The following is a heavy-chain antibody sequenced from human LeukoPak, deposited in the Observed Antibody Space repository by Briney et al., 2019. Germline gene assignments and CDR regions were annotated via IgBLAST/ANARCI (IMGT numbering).Heavy chain of an antibody. D-gene: IGHD6-13*01. CDR1: GFTFSSYN. J-gene: IGHJ4*02. CDR2: ISTSSSYI. CDR3: ARSSGNIAAAGSYLLL. V-gene: IGHV3-21*01. Sequence: PGGSLRLSCAASGFTFSSYNMNWVRQAPGKGSEWVSSISTSSSYIYYADSVKGRFTISRDNAKKSLYLQMNTLRAEDTAVYYCARSSGNIAAAGSYLLLWGQGTLVTVSS.